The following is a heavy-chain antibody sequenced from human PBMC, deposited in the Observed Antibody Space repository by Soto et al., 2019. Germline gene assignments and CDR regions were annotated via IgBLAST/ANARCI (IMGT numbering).Heavy chain of an antibody. Sequence: ASVKVSCKASGYSFTSYYIHWVRQAPGQGLEWMGIINPSGGGTSYAQKFQGRVTMPRDTSTSTVYMELSSLRSDDTAVYYCATPFLRAAAAYYYYYGMDVWGQGTTVTVSS. V-gene: IGHV1-46*01. CDR2: INPSGGGT. CDR3: ATPFLRAAAAYYYYYGMDV. CDR1: GYSFTSYY. J-gene: IGHJ6*02. D-gene: IGHD6-13*01.